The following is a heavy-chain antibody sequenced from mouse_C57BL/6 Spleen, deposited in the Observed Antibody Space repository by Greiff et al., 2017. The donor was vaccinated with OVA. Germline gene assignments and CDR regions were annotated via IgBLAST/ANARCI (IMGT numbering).Heavy chain of an antibody. CDR3: ARSRDGYSYAMDY. J-gene: IGHJ4*01. CDR1: GYSFTSYY. CDR2: IYPGSGNT. V-gene: IGHV1-66*01. D-gene: IGHD2-3*01. Sequence: QVQLQQSGPELVKPGASVKISCKASGYSFTSYYIHWVKQRPGQGLEWIGWIYPGSGNTKYNEKFKGKATLTADTSSSTAYMQLSSLTSEDSAVYYCARSRDGYSYAMDYWGQGTSVTVSS.